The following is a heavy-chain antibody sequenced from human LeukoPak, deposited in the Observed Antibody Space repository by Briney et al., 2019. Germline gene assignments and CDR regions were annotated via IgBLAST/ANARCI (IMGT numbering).Heavy chain of an antibody. CDR2: IYHSGST. Sequence: SGTLSLTCAVSGDSISSSNWWSWVRQPPGKGLEWIGEIYHSGSTNYNPSLKSRVTISVDTSKNQFSLKLSSVTAADTAVYYCIAWVRNSGSYGEFDYWGQGTLVTVSS. CDR3: IAWVRNSGSYGEFDY. D-gene: IGHD1-26*01. CDR1: GDSISSSNW. V-gene: IGHV4-4*02. J-gene: IGHJ4*02.